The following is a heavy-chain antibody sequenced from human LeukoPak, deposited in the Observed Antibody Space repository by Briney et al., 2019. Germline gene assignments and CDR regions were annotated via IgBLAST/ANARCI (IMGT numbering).Heavy chain of an antibody. D-gene: IGHD6-13*01. J-gene: IGHJ4*02. Sequence: PSETLSLTCTVSGGSISSYYWSWIRQPPGKGLEWIGRIYTSGSTNYNPSLKSRVTISVDTSKNQFSLKLSSVTAADTAVYYCARDGVAAAGHSQTFFDYWGQGTLVTVSS. CDR3: ARDGVAAAGHSQTFFDY. CDR1: GGSISSYY. V-gene: IGHV4-4*08. CDR2: IYTSGST.